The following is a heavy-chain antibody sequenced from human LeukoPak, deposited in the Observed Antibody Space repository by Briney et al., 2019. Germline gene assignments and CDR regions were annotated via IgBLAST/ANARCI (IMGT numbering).Heavy chain of an antibody. CDR1: GYTFTNYY. CDR2: INPSGGST. CDR3: ARTQHLVLRSPLDP. J-gene: IGHJ5*02. D-gene: IGHD6-13*01. Sequence: VASVKVSCKASGYTFTNYYMHWVRQAPGQGLEWVGIINPSGGSTIYAQKFQGRVTITRNTSISTAYMELSSLRSEDTAVYYCARTQHLVLRSPLDPWGQGTLVTVSS. V-gene: IGHV1-46*01.